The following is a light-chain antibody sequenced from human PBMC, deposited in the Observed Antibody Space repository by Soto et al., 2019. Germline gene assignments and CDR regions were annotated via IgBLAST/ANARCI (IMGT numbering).Light chain of an antibody. CDR2: EVS. V-gene: IGLV2-8*01. CDR1: SGDVGGYNY. CDR3: SSYAGSNNYV. Sequence: QSVLXQPPSASGSPGQSVTISCTGTSGDVGGYNYVSWYQQHPGKAPKLMIFEVSERPSGVPDRFSASKSGNTASLTVSGLQAEDEADYYCSSYAGSNNYVFGTGTKVTVL. J-gene: IGLJ1*01.